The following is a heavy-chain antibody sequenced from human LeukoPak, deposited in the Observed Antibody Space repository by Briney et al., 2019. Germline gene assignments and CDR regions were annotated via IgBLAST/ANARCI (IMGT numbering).Heavy chain of an antibody. CDR2: IYYSGST. J-gene: IGHJ5*02. D-gene: IGHD6-13*01. CDR1: GGSISSSSYY. CDR3: ARQRGISSLGYSSSWYWFDP. Sequence: PSETLSLTCTVSGGSISSSSYYWGWLRQPPGKGREWVGSIYYSGSTYHNPSLKSRVTISVDTSKNQFSLKLSSVTAADTAVYYCARQRGISSLGYSSSWYWFDPWGQGTLVTVSS. V-gene: IGHV4-39*01.